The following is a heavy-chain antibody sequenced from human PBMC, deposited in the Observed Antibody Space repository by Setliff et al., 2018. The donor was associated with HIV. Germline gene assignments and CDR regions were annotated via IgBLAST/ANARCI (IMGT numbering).Heavy chain of an antibody. Sequence: SETLSLTCTVSGGSISSSSYYWGWIRQHPGKGLEWIGSIYYSGSTHYNSSLKSRVTISVDTSKNQFSLKLSSVTAADTAVYYCANSTCYYDSSGYSCFGYWGQGTLVTVSS. CDR1: GGSISSSSYY. V-gene: IGHV4-39*07. CDR3: ANSTCYYDSSGYSCFGY. J-gene: IGHJ4*02. D-gene: IGHD3-22*01. CDR2: IYYSGST.